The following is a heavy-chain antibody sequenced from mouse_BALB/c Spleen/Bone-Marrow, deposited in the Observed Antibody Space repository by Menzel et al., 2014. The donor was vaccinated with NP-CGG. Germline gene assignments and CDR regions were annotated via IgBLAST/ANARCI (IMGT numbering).Heavy chain of an antibody. D-gene: IGHD1-1*01. J-gene: IGHJ3*01. CDR3: ARYYGSSQAWFAY. Sequence: VKLEESGPGLVAPSQSLSITCTVSGFSSTSYGVHWVRQPPGKGLEWLGVIWAGGSTNYNSGLMSRLSISKDNSKSQVFLKMNSLQTDDTAMYYCARYYGSSQAWFAYWGQGTLVTVSA. V-gene: IGHV2-9*02. CDR2: IWAGGST. CDR1: GFSSTSYG.